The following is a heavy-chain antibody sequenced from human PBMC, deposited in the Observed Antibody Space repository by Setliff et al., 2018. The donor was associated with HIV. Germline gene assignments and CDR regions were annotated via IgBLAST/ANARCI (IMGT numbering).Heavy chain of an antibody. CDR2: VIPLFGTE. V-gene: IGHV1-69*13. D-gene: IGHD3-22*01. J-gene: IGHJ4*02. Sequence: SVKVSCKSSGGTFSSYGVTWVRQAPGQGLEWMGGVIPLFGTEKVAQKFQGRVTITADESTNTAYMELSSLRSEDTAIYYCAKSPGIYYYASSGHYLLYWGQGALVTVSS. CDR1: GGTFSSYG. CDR3: AKSPGIYYYASSGHYLLY.